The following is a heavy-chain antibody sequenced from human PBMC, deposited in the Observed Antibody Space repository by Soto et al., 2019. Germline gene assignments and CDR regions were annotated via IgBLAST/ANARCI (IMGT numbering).Heavy chain of an antibody. J-gene: IGHJ4*02. CDR3: ARGDCSAGYSSGWHKIDY. Sequence: GSLRLSCAASGFTFSSYWMHWVRQAPGKGLVWVSRINSDGSSTSYADSVKGRFTISRDNAKNTLYLQMNSLRAEDTAVYYCARGDCSAGYSSGWHKIDYWGQGTLVTVSS. D-gene: IGHD6-19*01. V-gene: IGHV3-74*01. CDR2: INSDGSST. CDR1: GFTFSSYW.